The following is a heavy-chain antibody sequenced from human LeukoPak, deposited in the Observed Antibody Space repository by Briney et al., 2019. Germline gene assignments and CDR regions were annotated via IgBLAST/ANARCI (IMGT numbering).Heavy chain of an antibody. CDR3: ARLYSGSGNFLVPFDY. CDR1: GGSINNYY. CDR2: IYYSGST. J-gene: IGHJ4*02. Sequence: PSETLSLTCTVSGGSINNYYWSWIRQPPGKGLEWIGYIYYSGSTNYSPSLKSRVTISVDTSKNQFSLKLSSVTAADTAVYYCARLYSGSGNFLVPFDYWGQGTLVTVSS. V-gene: IGHV4-59*08. D-gene: IGHD3-10*01.